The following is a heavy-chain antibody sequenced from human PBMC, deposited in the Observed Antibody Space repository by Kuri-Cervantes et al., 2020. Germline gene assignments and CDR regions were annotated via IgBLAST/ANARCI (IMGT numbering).Heavy chain of an antibody. J-gene: IGHJ3*02. CDR1: GYTFTSYG. D-gene: IGHD2-15*01. V-gene: IGHV1-3*01. CDR3: ARGGRYCSGGSCYETDALEI. CDR2: INAGNGNT. Sequence: ASVKVSCKASGYTFTSYGISWVRQAPGQGLGWMGWINAGNGNTKYSQKFQGRVTITRDTSASTAYMELSSLRSEDTAVYYCARGGRYCSGGSCYETDALEIWGQGTMVTVSS.